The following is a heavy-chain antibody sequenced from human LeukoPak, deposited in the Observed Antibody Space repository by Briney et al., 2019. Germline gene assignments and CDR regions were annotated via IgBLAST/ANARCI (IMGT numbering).Heavy chain of an antibody. CDR2: TTPAGAGT. V-gene: IGHV3-23*01. CDR1: GFDFSNCA. Sequence: GGSLRLSCAASGFDFSNCAMSGGREAPGMGREWVSATTPAGAGTYYADSVRGRFTISRDNSKSTLYLQMKSLRAEATAVYYCAGIQQWSARAFDIWGQGTMVTVSS. J-gene: IGHJ3*02. D-gene: IGHD5-18*01. CDR3: AGIQQWSARAFDI.